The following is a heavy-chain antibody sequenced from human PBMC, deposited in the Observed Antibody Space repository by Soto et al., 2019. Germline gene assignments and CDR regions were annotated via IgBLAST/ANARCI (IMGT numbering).Heavy chain of an antibody. V-gene: IGHV3-23*01. Sequence: GGSLRLSCAASGFTFSSYAMSWVLQAPGKGLEWVSAISGSGGSTYYADSVKGRFTISRDNSKNTLYLQMNSLRAEDTAVYYCAKDTNYDILTGPEGYWGQGTLVTVSS. CDR2: ISGSGGST. CDR1: GFTFSSYA. D-gene: IGHD3-9*01. CDR3: AKDTNYDILTGPEGY. J-gene: IGHJ4*02.